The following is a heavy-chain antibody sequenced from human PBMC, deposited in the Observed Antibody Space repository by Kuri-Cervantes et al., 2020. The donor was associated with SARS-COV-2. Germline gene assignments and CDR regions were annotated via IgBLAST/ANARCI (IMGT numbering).Heavy chain of an antibody. CDR3: ARDSANRYYYDSSGYYPPLDY. CDR2: IIPILGIA. CDR1: GGTFSSYA. Sequence: SVKVSCKASGGTFSSYAISWVRQAPGQGLEWMGGIIPILGIANYAQKFQGRVTITADKSTSTAYIELRSLRSDDTAVYYCARDSANRYYYDSSGYYPPLDYWGQGTLVTVSS. J-gene: IGHJ4*02. D-gene: IGHD3-22*01. V-gene: IGHV1-69*10.